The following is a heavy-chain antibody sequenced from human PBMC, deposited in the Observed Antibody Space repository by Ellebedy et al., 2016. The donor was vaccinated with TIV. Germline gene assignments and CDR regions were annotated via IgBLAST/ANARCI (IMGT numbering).Heavy chain of an antibody. CDR2: ISYRGT. CDR1: GGSLIIANYY. CDR3: ARDGPGVPGSTTDSDAIDI. Sequence: SETLSLTXTVSGGSLIIANYYWGWIRQPTGKGLEWIASISYRGTYYSPFFKGRVTISEDTSKSQVSLKWHSVTAADTAVYYCARDGPGVPGSTTDSDAIDIWGQGTRVTVSS. J-gene: IGHJ3*02. D-gene: IGHD1-1*01. V-gene: IGHV4-39*07.